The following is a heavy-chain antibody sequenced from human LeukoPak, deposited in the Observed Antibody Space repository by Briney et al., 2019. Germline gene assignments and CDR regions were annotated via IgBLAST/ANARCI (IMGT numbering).Heavy chain of an antibody. V-gene: IGHV3-21*01. CDR2: ITTTSSYI. D-gene: IGHD3-9*01. CDR3: ARVLTGYSYYYYYYMDV. CDR1: GFTFSGYS. Sequence: GGSLRLSCVASGFTFSGYSMNWVRQAPGKGLEWVSLITTTSSYIYYADSVKGRFTISRDNAKNSLYLQMNRLRAEDTAVYYCARVLTGYSYYYYYYMDVWGKGTTVTVSS. J-gene: IGHJ6*03.